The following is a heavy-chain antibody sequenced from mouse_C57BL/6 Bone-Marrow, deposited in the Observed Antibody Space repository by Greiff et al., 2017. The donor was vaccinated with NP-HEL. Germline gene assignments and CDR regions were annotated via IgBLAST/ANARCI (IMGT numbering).Heavy chain of an antibody. CDR1: GNSITSGYY. Sequence: EVQLQESGPGLVKPSQSLSLTCSVTGNSITSGYYWNWIRQFPGNKLEWMGYISYDGSNNYNPSLKNRISITRDTSENQFFLKLNSVTTEDTATYYCAREGGYYGSPFAYWGQGTLVTVSA. CDR3: AREGGYYGSPFAY. D-gene: IGHD1-1*01. J-gene: IGHJ3*01. V-gene: IGHV3-6*01. CDR2: ISYDGSN.